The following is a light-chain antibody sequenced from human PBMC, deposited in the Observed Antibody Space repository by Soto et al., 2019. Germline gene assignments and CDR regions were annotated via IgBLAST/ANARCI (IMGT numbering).Light chain of an antibody. CDR3: CSYAGSPSYV. V-gene: IGLV2-11*01. Sequence: QSALTQPRSVSGSPGQSVTISCTGTSSDVGGYNYVSWYQQHPGRAPKLVIFDVSKRPSGVPDRFSGSKSGNTASLTISGLQTEDEADYYCCSYAGSPSYVFGSGTKVTVL. CDR2: DVS. CDR1: SSDVGGYNY. J-gene: IGLJ1*01.